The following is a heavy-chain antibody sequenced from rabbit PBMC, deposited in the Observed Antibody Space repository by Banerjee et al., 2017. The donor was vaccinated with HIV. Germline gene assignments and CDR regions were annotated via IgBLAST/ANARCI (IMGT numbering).Heavy chain of an antibody. CDR1: GFSFSSSYW. D-gene: IGHD4-1*01. Sequence: QSLEESGGDLVKPGASLTLTCTASGFSFSSSYWICWIRQAPGKGLEWIACIDAGSNGNTYYASWAKGRFTISKTSSTTVTLQMTSLTAADTATYFCARDLAGITGWNFGLWGPGTLVTVS. CDR3: ARDLAGITGWNFGL. CDR2: IDAGSNGNT. J-gene: IGHJ4*01. V-gene: IGHV1S40*01.